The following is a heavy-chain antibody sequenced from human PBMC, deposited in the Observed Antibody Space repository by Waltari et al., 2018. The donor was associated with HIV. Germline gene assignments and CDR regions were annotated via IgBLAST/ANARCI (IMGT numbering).Heavy chain of an antibody. CDR2: IGTAGDT. V-gene: IGHV3-13*01. CDR3: ARTRGSGRDAFDI. CDR1: GLTLSSYD. D-gene: IGHD3-10*01. J-gene: IGHJ3*02. Sequence: EVQLVESGGGWFKPGGSLSLSCEAFGLTLSSYDIHWARQATGQGLEWVSAIGTAGDTYYPGSVKGRFTISRENAKNSLYLQMNSLRAGDTAVYYCARTRGSGRDAFDIWGQGTMVTVSS.